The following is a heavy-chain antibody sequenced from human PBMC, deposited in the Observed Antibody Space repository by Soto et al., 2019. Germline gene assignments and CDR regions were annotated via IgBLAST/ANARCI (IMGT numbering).Heavy chain of an antibody. J-gene: IGHJ3*02. D-gene: IGHD2-15*01. CDR2: IIPILGIA. CDR1: GGTFSSYT. V-gene: IGHV1-69*02. Sequence: QVQLVQSGAEVKKPGSSVKVSCKASGGTFSSYTISWVRQAPGQGLEWMGRIIPILGIANYAQKFQGRVTITVDKSRSPAYRELSSLTSADMAVYFCPGPGGINAHTSSHDAFDIWGHGTMVTVSS. CDR3: PGPGGINAHTSSHDAFDI.